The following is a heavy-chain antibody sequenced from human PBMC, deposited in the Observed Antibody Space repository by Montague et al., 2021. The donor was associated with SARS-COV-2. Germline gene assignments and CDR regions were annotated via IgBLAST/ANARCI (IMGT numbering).Heavy chain of an antibody. J-gene: IGHJ5*02. CDR3: ARDFRGAYNFFDP. D-gene: IGHD4/OR15-4a*01. Sequence: SETLSLTCAVYGGSFSGYYWSWIRQPPGKGLEWIGEILHSGSTNYISSLKSRVTISVDKSKNQFSLKLTSLTAADTAVYYCARDFRGAYNFFDPWGQGALVTVSS. CDR2: ILHSGST. V-gene: IGHV4-34*12. CDR1: GGSFSGYY.